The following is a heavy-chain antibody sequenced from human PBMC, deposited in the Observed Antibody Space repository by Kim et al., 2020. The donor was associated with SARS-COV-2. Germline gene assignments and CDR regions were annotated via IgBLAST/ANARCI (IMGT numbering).Heavy chain of an antibody. V-gene: IGHV4-34*01. D-gene: IGHD2-21*02. Sequence: SETLSLTCAVYGGSFSGYYWSWIRQPPGKGLEWIGEINHSGSTNYNPSLKSRVTISVDTSKNQFSLKLSSVTAADTAVYYCARGQVVVVTATSNYYYYYGMDVWGQGTTVTVSS. CDR2: INHSGST. CDR1: GGSFSGYY. J-gene: IGHJ6*02. CDR3: ARGQVVVVTATSNYYYYYGMDV.